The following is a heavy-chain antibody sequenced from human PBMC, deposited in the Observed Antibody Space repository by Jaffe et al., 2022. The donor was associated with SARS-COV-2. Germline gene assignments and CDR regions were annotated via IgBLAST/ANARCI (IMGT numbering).Heavy chain of an antibody. Sequence: EVQLVESGGGLVKPGGSLRLSCAASGFTFSSYSMNWVRQAPGKGLEWVSSISSSSSYIYYADSVKGRFTISRDNAKNSLYLQMNSLRAEDTAVYYCATSRHPRLLEWLSLDYWGQGTLVTVSS. CDR1: GFTFSSYS. D-gene: IGHD3-3*01. J-gene: IGHJ4*02. CDR2: ISSSSSYI. CDR3: ATSRHPRLLEWLSLDY. V-gene: IGHV3-21*01.